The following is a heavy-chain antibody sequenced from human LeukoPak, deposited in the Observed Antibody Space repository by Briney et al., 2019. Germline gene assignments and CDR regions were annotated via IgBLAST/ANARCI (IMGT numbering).Heavy chain of an antibody. CDR3: ARNSVGGSFSDD. CDR2: ISYDGTNK. CDR1: GVTFSSYD. D-gene: IGHD3-16*01. V-gene: IGHV3-30-3*01. Sequence: PGGSLRLSCAASGVTFSSYDMHWVREAPGKGLEWVAVISYDGTNKDYADSVKGRLTISRDNSKNTLYLQMNSLRPEDTAVYYCARNSVGGSFSDDWGQGILVTVYS. J-gene: IGHJ4*02.